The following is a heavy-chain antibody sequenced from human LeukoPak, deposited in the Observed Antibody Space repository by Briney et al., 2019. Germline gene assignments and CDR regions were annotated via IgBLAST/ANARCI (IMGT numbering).Heavy chain of an antibody. D-gene: IGHD3-9*01. CDR2: IYRTGST. Sequence: SETLSLTCLVSNYSISSGYYWGWLRQPPGKGLEWIGSIYRTGSTYYNPSLQSRVTISIDASKNHFSMRLNSATAADTAVYYCARIDDWGRDWFDPWGPGTLVTVSS. V-gene: IGHV4-38-2*01. CDR3: ARIDDWGRDWFDP. CDR1: NYSISSGYY. J-gene: IGHJ5*02.